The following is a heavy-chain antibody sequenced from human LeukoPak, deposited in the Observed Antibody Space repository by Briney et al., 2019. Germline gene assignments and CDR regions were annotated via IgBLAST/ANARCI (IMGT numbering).Heavy chain of an antibody. CDR2: IYYSGST. D-gene: IGHD3-10*01. CDR3: ARTAPQYYPDPAFFDY. CDR1: GGSFSGYY. Sequence: SETLSLTCAVYGGSFSGYYWSWIRQHPGKGLEWIGYIYYSGSTYYNPSLKSRVTISVDTSKNQFSLKLSSVTAADTAVYYCARTAPQYYPDPAFFDYWGQGTLVTVSS. J-gene: IGHJ4*02. V-gene: IGHV4-31*11.